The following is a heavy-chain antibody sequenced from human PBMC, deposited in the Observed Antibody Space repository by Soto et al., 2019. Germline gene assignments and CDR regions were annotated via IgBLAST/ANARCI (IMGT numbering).Heavy chain of an antibody. CDR3: AKASSAWYGSKNYYFDS. CDR1: GFTFSDYA. CDR2: ISATGGTT. V-gene: IGHV3-23*01. J-gene: IGHJ4*02. Sequence: EVHLSESGGGVVQPGGSLRLSCVVSGFTFSDYAMDWVRQAPGKGLEWVPEISATGGTTNYADSVKGRYTISRDNSNNTLYLQLTNLRAEDTAMFYCAKASSAWYGSKNYYFDSWGQGALVTVSS. D-gene: IGHD6-19*01.